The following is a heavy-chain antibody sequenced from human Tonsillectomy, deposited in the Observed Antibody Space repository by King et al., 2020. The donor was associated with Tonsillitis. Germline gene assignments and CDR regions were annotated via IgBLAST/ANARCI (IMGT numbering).Heavy chain of an antibody. Sequence: QLVQSGAEVKKPGASVKVSCKASGYTFTSYGISWVRQAPGQGLEWMGWISAYNGNTNYAQKLQGRVPMTTDTSTSKAYMELRSLRSDDTAVYYCARDYDDFWSGSGGWFDPWGQGTLVTVSS. CDR1: GYTFTSYG. J-gene: IGHJ5*02. V-gene: IGHV1-18*01. D-gene: IGHD3-3*01. CDR3: ARDYDDFWSGSGGWFDP. CDR2: ISAYNGNT.